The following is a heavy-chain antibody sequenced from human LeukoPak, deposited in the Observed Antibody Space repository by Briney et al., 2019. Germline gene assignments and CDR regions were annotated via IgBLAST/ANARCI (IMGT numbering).Heavy chain of an antibody. CDR3: ARDWRLRAAVGTVYFDY. J-gene: IGHJ4*02. CDR1: GSTISDYY. CDR2: ISSSSSYS. D-gene: IGHD6-13*01. Sequence: GGSLIFSRASSGSTISDYYRSVIRPAPGKVLELVSYISSSSSYSIYADSVKGRFTISRDNAKNSLYLQMNSLRAEDTAVYYCARDWRLRAAVGTVYFDYWGRGTLVTVSS. V-gene: IGHV3-11*05.